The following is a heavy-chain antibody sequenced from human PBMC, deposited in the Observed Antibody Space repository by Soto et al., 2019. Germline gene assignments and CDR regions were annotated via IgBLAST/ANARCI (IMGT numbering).Heavy chain of an antibody. J-gene: IGHJ4*02. V-gene: IGHV4-34*01. CDR1: GGSFSGYY. D-gene: IGHD6-6*01. CDR3: ATRARGAYSSSSFDY. Sequence: SETLSLTCAVYGGSFSGYYWSWIRQPPGKGLEWIGEINHSGSTNYNPSLKSRVTISVDTSKNQFSLKLSSVTAADTAVYYCATRARGAYSSSSFDYWGQGTLVTVSS. CDR2: INHSGST.